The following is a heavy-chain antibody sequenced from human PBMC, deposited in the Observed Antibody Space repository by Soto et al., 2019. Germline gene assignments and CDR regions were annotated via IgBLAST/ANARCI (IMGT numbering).Heavy chain of an antibody. D-gene: IGHD3-3*01. CDR1: GYTFTGYY. CDR3: AREGVTTIFGVVIIRGMDV. V-gene: IGHV1-2*02. CDR2: INPNSGGT. J-gene: IGHJ6*02. Sequence: GASVKVSCKASGYTFTGYYMHWVRQAPGQGLEWMGWINPNSGGTNYAQKFQGRVTMTRDTSISTAYMELSRLRSDDTAVYYCAREGVTTIFGVVIIRGMDVWGQGTTVTVS.